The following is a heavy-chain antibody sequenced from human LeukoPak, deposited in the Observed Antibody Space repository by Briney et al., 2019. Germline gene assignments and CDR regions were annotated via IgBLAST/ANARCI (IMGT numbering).Heavy chain of an antibody. D-gene: IGHD2-2*01. J-gene: IGHJ4*02. CDR2: VSSNGGST. CDR1: GFTFSSYA. V-gene: IGHV3-64*01. CDR3: TRGISYAYDY. Sequence: GGSLRLSCAASGFTFSSYAMHWVRQAPGKGLEYVSAVSSNGGSTYYANSVKGRFTISRDNSKNTLYLQMGSLRAEDMAVYYCTRGISYAYDYWGQGTLVTVSS.